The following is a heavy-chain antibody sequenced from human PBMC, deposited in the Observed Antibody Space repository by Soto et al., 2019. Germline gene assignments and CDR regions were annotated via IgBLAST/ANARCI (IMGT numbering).Heavy chain of an antibody. Sequence: ASVKVSCKASGYTFTSYAMHWVRQAPGQRLEWMGWINAGNGNTKYAQKLQGRVTMTTDTSASTAYMELRSLRSDDTAVYYCAIDFWSGYYFFDYWGQGTLVTVSS. CDR2: INAGNGNT. CDR3: AIDFWSGYYFFDY. J-gene: IGHJ4*02. D-gene: IGHD3-3*01. CDR1: GYTFTSYA. V-gene: IGHV1-3*01.